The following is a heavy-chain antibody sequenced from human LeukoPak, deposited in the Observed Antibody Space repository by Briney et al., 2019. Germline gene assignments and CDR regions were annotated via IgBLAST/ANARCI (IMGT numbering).Heavy chain of an antibody. CDR1: GFTFSNAW. CDR3: AKDEMATKAVHAFDI. J-gene: IGHJ3*02. CDR2: ISGSGGST. V-gene: IGHV3-23*01. D-gene: IGHD5-24*01. Sequence: PGGSLRLSCAASGFTFSNAWMSWVRQAPGKGLEWVSAISGSGGSTYYADSVKGRFTISRDNSKNTLYLQMNSLRAEDTAVYYCAKDEMATKAVHAFDIWGQGTMVTVSS.